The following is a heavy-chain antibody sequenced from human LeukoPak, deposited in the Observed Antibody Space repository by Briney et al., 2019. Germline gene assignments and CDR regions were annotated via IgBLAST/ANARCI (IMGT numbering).Heavy chain of an antibody. D-gene: IGHD2-2*02. Sequence: SETLFLTCAVYGGSFSGYYWSWIRQPPGKGLEWIGEINHSGSTNYNPSLKSRVTISVDTSKNQFSLKLSSVTAADTAVYYCARRECSSTSCYNSWFDPWGQGTLVTVSS. CDR3: ARRECSSTSCYNSWFDP. V-gene: IGHV4-34*01. CDR2: INHSGST. J-gene: IGHJ5*02. CDR1: GGSFSGYY.